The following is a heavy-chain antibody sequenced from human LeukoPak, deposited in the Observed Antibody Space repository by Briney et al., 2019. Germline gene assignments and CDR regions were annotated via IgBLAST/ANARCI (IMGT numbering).Heavy chain of an antibody. Sequence: GRSLRLSCAASGFTFSSYGMHWVRQAPGKGLEWVAVISYDGSNKYYADSVKGRFTISRDNSKNTLFLQMNSLRAEDTAIYYCARTFRSGDGYKVGYFDYWGRGTLVTVSS. V-gene: IGHV3-30*03. D-gene: IGHD5-24*01. J-gene: IGHJ4*02. CDR2: ISYDGSNK. CDR3: ARTFRSGDGYKVGYFDY. CDR1: GFTFSSYG.